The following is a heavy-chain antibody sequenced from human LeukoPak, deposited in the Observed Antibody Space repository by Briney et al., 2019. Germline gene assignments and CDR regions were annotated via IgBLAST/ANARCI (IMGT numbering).Heavy chain of an antibody. CDR2: ISGSGGST. CDR3: AKNTITMVRGTPADY. V-gene: IGHV3-23*01. Sequence: GGSLRLSCVASGFTFSSYAMSWVRQAPGKGLEWVSAISGSGGSTYYADSVKGRFTISRDNSKNTLYLQMNSLRAEDTAVYYCAKNTITMVRGTPADYWGQGALVTVSS. J-gene: IGHJ4*02. CDR1: GFTFSSYA. D-gene: IGHD3-10*01.